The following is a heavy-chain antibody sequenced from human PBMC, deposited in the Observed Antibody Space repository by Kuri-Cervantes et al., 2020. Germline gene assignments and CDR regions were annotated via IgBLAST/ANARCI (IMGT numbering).Heavy chain of an antibody. D-gene: IGHD6-19*01. CDR1: GFTFSSYA. Sequence: GGSLRLPCAASGFTFSSYAMGWVRQAPGKGLEWVSAISGSGGSTYYADSVKGRFTISRDNSMNTLYLQMNSLRSEYTAVYYCAKEASIAVAELPDYYYMDVWGKGTTVTVSS. CDR2: ISGSGGST. CDR3: AKEASIAVAELPDYYYMDV. J-gene: IGHJ6*03. V-gene: IGHV3-23*01.